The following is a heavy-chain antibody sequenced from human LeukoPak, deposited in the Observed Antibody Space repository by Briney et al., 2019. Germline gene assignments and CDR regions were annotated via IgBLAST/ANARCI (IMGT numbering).Heavy chain of an antibody. D-gene: IGHD6-13*01. CDR2: IIPIFGTA. J-gene: IGHJ4*02. Sequence: SVKVSCKASGWTFSSYAISWVRQAPGQGLEWMGGIIPIFGTANYAQKFQGRVTITTDESTSTAYMELSSLRSEDTAVYYCASQTWGIAAAGTADYWGQGTLVTVSS. CDR3: ASQTWGIAAAGTADY. CDR1: GWTFSSYA. V-gene: IGHV1-69*05.